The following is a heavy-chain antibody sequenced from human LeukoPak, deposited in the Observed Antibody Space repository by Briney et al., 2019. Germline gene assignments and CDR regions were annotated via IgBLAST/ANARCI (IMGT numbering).Heavy chain of an antibody. D-gene: IGHD2-15*01. CDR3: ARALGYCSGGSCYSDAFFDY. V-gene: IGHV4-39*01. CDR2: IYYSGST. CDR1: GGSISSSGYY. J-gene: IGHJ4*02. Sequence: SETLSLTCTVSGGSISSSGYYWGWIRQPPGKGLEWIASIYYSGSTYYNPSLKSRVTISVDTSKNQFSLKLSSVTAADTAVYYCARALGYCSGGSCYSDAFFDYWGQGTLVTVSS.